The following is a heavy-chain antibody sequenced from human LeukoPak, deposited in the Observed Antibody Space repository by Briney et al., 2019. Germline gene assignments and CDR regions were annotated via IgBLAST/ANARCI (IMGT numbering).Heavy chain of an antibody. CDR1: GFTVSSNY. CDR3: ARGHNWNDRGAFDI. D-gene: IGHD1-1*01. CDR2: IYSGGST. V-gene: IGHV3-53*01. Sequence: PGGSLRLFCAASGFTVSSNYMSWVRQAPGKGLEWVSSIYSGGSTYYADSVKGRFTISRDSSKNTLYLQMSSLRAEDTAVYYCARGHNWNDRGAFDIWGQGTMVTVSS. J-gene: IGHJ3*02.